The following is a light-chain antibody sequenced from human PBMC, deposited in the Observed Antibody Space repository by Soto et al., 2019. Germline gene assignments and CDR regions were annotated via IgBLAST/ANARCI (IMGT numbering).Light chain of an antibody. CDR1: QSLLHSNGYNY. J-gene: IGKJ1*01. V-gene: IGKV2-28*01. CDR3: MQALQTPRT. Sequence: DIVMTQSPLSLPVTPGEPASISCRSSQSLLHSNGYNYLDWYLQKPGQSPQLLIYLAYNRASGVPDRFSGRGSGTDFTLKISRVEAEDVGGYYCMQALQTPRTFGQGTKVEIK. CDR2: LAY.